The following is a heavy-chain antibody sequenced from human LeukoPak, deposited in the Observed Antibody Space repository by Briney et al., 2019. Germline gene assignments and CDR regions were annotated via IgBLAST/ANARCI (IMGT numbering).Heavy chain of an antibody. CDR1: EFIFRNYW. J-gene: IGHJ4*02. D-gene: IGHD5-24*01. Sequence: GGSLGLSCAASEFIFRNYWMIWVRQAPGKGLEWVANIKHDGTETNYVDSVKGRFTISRDNAKKSLYLQMNSLRAEDSAVYYCATDRDGYRKNWYRFHYWGQGTRVAVSS. CDR3: ATDRDGYRKNWYRFHY. CDR2: IKHDGTET. V-gene: IGHV3-7*04.